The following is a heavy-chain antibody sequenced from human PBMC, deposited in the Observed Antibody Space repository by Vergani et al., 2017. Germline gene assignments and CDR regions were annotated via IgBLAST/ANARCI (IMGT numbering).Heavy chain of an antibody. J-gene: IGHJ6*02. CDR2: FDPEDGET. CDR1: GYTLTELS. D-gene: IGHD3-3*01. Sequence: QVQLVQSGAEVKKPGASVKVSCKVSGYTLTELSMHWVRQAPGKGLEWMGGFDPEDGETIYAQKFQGRVTMTEDTSTDTAYMELSSLRSEDTAVYYCATTTISGGAGYYYYGMDVWGQGTTVTVSS. V-gene: IGHV1-24*01. CDR3: ATTTISGGAGYYYYGMDV.